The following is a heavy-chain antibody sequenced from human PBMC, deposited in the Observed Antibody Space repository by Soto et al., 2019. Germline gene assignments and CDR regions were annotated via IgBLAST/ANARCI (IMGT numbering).Heavy chain of an antibody. CDR2: INQIESA. CDR1: GGSFSGYS. V-gene: IGHV4-34*01. J-gene: IGHJ4*02. CDR3: ARGRLGATLFYDSSSYSEEYYFDY. D-gene: IGHD3-22*01. Sequence: QVQLQHWGAGLLKPSETLSLTCAVSGGSFSGYSWTWIRQPPGKGLEWLGEINQIESANYNSSLKSLSNISVDTSKNQFSLKLSSVTAADTSVYYCARGRLGATLFYDSSSYSEEYYFDYWGQGTLVTVSS.